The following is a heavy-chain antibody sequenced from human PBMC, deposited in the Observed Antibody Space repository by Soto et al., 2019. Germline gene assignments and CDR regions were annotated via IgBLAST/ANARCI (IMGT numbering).Heavy chain of an antibody. CDR3: ARDVITIFGVVIISRPMDV. V-gene: IGHV1-69*13. J-gene: IGHJ6*02. CDR2: IIPIFGTA. Sequence: SVKVSCKASGGTFSSYAISWVRQAPGQGLEWMGGIIPIFGTANYAQKFQGRVTITADESTSTAYMELSSLRSEDTAVYYCARDVITIFGVVIISRPMDVWDQGTTVTVSS. CDR1: GGTFSSYA. D-gene: IGHD3-3*01.